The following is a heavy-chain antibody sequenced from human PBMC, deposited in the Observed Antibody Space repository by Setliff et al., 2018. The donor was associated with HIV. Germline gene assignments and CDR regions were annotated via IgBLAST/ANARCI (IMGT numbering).Heavy chain of an antibody. V-gene: IGHV4-39*07. Sequence: PSETLSLTCSVSGGSISSNKYYWSWIRQPPGKGLEWTGSIYHSGKTYYNPSLKSRLTISVDTSKNQFSLKLSSVTAADTAVYYCAREVDVVTTSDAFDIWGQGTMVTVSS. CDR1: GGSISSNKYY. CDR2: IYHSGKT. CDR3: AREVDVVTTSDAFDI. D-gene: IGHD2-21*02. J-gene: IGHJ3*02.